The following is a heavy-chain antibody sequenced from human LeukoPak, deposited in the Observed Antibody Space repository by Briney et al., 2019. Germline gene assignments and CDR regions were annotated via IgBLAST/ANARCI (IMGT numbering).Heavy chain of an antibody. Sequence: ASVKVSCKASGGTFSSYAISWVRQAPGQGLEWVGWINPNSGGTNYGKKSQGRVTMTRDTSISTAHMELSRLRSDDTAVYYCARDGKYSSERIDYWGQGTLVTVSS. V-gene: IGHV1-2*02. J-gene: IGHJ4*02. CDR2: INPNSGGT. D-gene: IGHD6-19*01. CDR1: GGTFSSYA. CDR3: ARDGKYSSERIDY.